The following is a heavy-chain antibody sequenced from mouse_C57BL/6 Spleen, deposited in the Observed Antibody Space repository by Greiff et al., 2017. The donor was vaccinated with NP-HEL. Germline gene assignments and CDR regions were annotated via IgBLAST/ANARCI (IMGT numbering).Heavy chain of an antibody. D-gene: IGHD2-5*01. CDR2: ISYDGSN. CDR1: GYSITSGYY. V-gene: IGHV3-6*01. CDR3: ASSPTIATLFAY. Sequence: EVQLQQSGPGLVKPSQSLSLTCSVTGYSITSGYYWNWIRQFPGNKLEWMGYISYDGSNNYNPSLKNRISITRDTSKNQFFLKLNSVTTEDTATYYCASSPTIATLFAYWGQGTLVTVSA. J-gene: IGHJ3*01.